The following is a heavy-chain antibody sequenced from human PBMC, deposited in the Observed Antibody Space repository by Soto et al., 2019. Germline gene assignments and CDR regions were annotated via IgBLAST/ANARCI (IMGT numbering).Heavy chain of an antibody. Sequence: SETLSLTCAVYGGSFSGYYWSWIRQPPGKGLEWIGEINHSGSTNYNPSLKSRVTISVDTSKNQFSLKLSSVTAADTAVYYCASVPAAMPAPGTGFFTKRHWFDPWGQGTLVTVSS. CDR2: INHSGST. D-gene: IGHD2-2*01. CDR3: ASVPAAMPAPGTGFFTKRHWFDP. CDR1: GGSFSGYY. J-gene: IGHJ5*02. V-gene: IGHV4-34*01.